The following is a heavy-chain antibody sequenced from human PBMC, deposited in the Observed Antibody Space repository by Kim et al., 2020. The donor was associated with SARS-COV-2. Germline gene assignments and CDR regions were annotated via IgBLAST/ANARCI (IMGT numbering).Heavy chain of an antibody. CDR3: ARDPGDYVWGSAQGFDY. D-gene: IGHD3-16*01. CDR1: GFTFSSYW. V-gene: IGHV3-7*01. CDR2: IKQDGSEK. J-gene: IGHJ4*02. Sequence: GGSLRLSCAASGFTFSSYWMSWVRQAPGKGLEWVANIKQDGSEKYYVDSVKGRFTISRDNAKNSLYLQMNSLRAEDTAVYYCARDPGDYVWGSAQGFDYWGQGTLVTVSS.